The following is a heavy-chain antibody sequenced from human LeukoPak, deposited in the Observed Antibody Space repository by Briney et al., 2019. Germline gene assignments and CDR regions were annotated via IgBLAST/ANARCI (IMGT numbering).Heavy chain of an antibody. CDR1: GGSFSGYY. V-gene: IGHV4-34*01. J-gene: IGHJ6*03. D-gene: IGHD4-17*01. CDR3: ARAVYYYYMDV. Sequence: SETLSLTCAVYGGSFSGYYWSWIRQPPGKGLEWIGEINHSGSTNYNPSFKSRVTISVDTSKNQSSLKLSSVTAADTAVYYCARAVYYYYMDVWGKGTTVTVSS. CDR2: INHSGST.